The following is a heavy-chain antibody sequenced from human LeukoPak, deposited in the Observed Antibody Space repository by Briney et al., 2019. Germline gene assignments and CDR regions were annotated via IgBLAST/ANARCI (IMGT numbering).Heavy chain of an antibody. J-gene: IGHJ4*02. CDR3: ARVSDISVAAYFDY. CDR2: INWNGGRI. CDR1: GGSISSGSYY. D-gene: IGHD6-19*01. Sequence: ETLSLTCTVSGGSISSGSYYWSWIRQPAGKGLEWVSGINWNGGRIGYADSLKGRFTISRDNAKNSLYLQMNSLRAEDTAFYYCARVSDISVAAYFDYWGQGTLVTVSS. V-gene: IGHV3-20*04.